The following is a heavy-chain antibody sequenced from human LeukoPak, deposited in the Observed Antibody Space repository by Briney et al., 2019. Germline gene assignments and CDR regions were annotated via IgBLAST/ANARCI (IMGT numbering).Heavy chain of an antibody. CDR1: GYTLTELS. V-gene: IGHV1-24*01. CDR2: FDPEDGET. Sequence: GASVKVSCKVSGYTLTELSMHWVRQAPGKGLEWMGGFDPEDGETIYAQKFQGRVTMTEDTSTDTAYMELSSLRSEDTAVYYCATSGSGWINDYYYYYMDVWGKGTTVTVSS. CDR3: ATSGSGWINDYYYYYMDV. D-gene: IGHD3-22*01. J-gene: IGHJ6*03.